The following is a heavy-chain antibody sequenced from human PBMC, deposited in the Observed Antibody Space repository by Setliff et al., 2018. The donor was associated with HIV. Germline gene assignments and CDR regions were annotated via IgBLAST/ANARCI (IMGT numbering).Heavy chain of an antibody. Sequence: LRLSCAASGFTFNYFWMSWVRQAPGKGLEWVAYISSTSATIFYADSVKGRFTISRDNSKNTLYLQMNNLRPEDTAVYYCAKDFQWSTVNTPLNYQYGMDVWGQGTTVTVSS. CDR1: GFTFNYFW. V-gene: IGHV3-48*04. D-gene: IGHD4-17*01. J-gene: IGHJ6*02. CDR2: ISSTSATI. CDR3: AKDFQWSTVNTPLNYQYGMDV.